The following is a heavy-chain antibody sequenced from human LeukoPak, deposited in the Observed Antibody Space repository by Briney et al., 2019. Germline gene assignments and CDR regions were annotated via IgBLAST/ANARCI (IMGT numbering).Heavy chain of an antibody. D-gene: IGHD2-15*01. CDR2: IYTSGST. CDR1: GGSISSYY. J-gene: IGHJ6*03. Sequence: SETLSLTCTVSGGSISSYYWSWIRQPAGKGLEWIGRIYTSGSTNYNPSLKSRVTISVDKSKNQFSLKLSSVTAADTAVYYYARVSCCGYYYYMDVWGKGTTVTVSS. CDR3: ARVSCCGYYYYMDV. V-gene: IGHV4-4*07.